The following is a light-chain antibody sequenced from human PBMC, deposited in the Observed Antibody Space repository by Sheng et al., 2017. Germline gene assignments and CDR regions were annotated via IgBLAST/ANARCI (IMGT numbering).Light chain of an antibody. V-gene: IGKV3-15*01. CDR3: QQYYDWPPYT. CDR2: GSS. CDR1: QSVSSH. Sequence: EIVMTQSPTTLSASPGDRATISCRASQSVSSHLAWYQQKLGQAPRLLIYGSSTRATGVPVRFSGSGLGQNSLSPSAACSLKILLVYYCQQYYDWPPYTFGRGDQGGD. J-gene: IGKJ2*01.